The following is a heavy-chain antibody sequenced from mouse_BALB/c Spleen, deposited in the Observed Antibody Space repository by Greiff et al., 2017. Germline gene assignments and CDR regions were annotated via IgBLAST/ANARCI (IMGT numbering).Heavy chain of an antibody. CDR1: GFTFSSYG. V-gene: IGHV5-6-3*01. D-gene: IGHD2-1*01. J-gene: IGHJ3*01. CDR2: INSNGGST. CDR3: ARDSTPYAY. Sequence: EVMLVESGGGLVQPGGSLKLSCAASGFTFSSYGMSWVRQTPDKRLELVATINSNGGSTYYPDSVKGRFTISRDNAKNTLYLQMSSLKSEDTAMYYCARDSTPYAYWGQGTLVTVSA.